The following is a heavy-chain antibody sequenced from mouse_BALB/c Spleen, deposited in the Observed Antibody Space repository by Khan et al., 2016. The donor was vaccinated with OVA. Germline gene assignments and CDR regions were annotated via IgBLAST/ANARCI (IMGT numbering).Heavy chain of an antibody. V-gene: IGHV5-6*01. Sequence: EVELVESGGDLVKPGGSLKLSCAASGFTFSTYGMSWVRQTPDMRLEWVATISSGGHYTYYPDSVKGRFTISRDNAKNTRYLQMSSLKAEDTAIYYCTRLSYYYNSEGFAYWGQGTLVTVSA. CDR2: ISSGGHYT. CDR3: TRLSYYYNSEGFAY. D-gene: IGHD1-1*02. J-gene: IGHJ3*01. CDR1: GFTFSTYG.